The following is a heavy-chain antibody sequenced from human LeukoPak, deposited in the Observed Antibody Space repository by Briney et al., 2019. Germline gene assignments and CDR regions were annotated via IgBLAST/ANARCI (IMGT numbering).Heavy chain of an antibody. D-gene: IGHD6-6*01. Sequence: GGSLRLSCAASGFTFRSHGMHWVRQTPGKGLEWVAVIWYGGSNKYYAVSVKGRFTISRDNSKNTLYLQMNSLRAEDTAVYYCVRDIAARRIDYWGQGTLVTVSS. CDR2: IWYGGSNK. V-gene: IGHV3-33*01. J-gene: IGHJ4*02. CDR3: VRDIAARRIDY. CDR1: GFTFRSHG.